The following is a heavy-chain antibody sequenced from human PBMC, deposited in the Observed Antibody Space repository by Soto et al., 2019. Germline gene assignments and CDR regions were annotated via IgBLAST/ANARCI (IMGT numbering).Heavy chain of an antibody. D-gene: IGHD2-21*02. CDR1: GFTYNFYS. Sequence: PGRDLRLSCAASGFTYNFYSMHGARQAPRQGLVWISHIHSDGSSTTYADSVQGRFTISRDNAKNTQYLQMNSLRAEDTTVYYCARGDKGGFDLWGQGTTVT. J-gene: IGHJ3*01. V-gene: IGHV3-74*01. CDR2: IHSDGSST. CDR3: ARGDKGGFDL.